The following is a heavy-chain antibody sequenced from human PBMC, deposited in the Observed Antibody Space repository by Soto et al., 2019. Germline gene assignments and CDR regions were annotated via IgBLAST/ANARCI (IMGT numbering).Heavy chain of an antibody. CDR2: INHSGST. J-gene: IGHJ4*02. CDR1: GGSFSGYY. Sequence: QVQLQQWGAGLLKPSETLSLTCAVYGGSFSGYYWSWIRQPPGKGLEWIGEINHSGSTNYNPSLTSRVTISVDTSKNQFSLKLSSVTAADTAVYYCARGGVWFGDTYYFDYWGQGTLVTVSS. CDR3: ARGGVWFGDTYYFDY. V-gene: IGHV4-34*01. D-gene: IGHD3-10*01.